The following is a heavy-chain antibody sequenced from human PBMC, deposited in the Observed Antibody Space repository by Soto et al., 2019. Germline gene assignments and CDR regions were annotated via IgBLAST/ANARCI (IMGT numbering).Heavy chain of an antibody. CDR1: GDTFTDYG. CDR3: ARGGVYQWWPEYFQH. V-gene: IGHV1-18*01. J-gene: IGHJ1*01. Sequence: ASVEVSCKASGDTFTDYGVHWVRQAPGQRLEWMGWISAYNGNTNYAQKFQGRVTMTTDTSTSTAYLELRSLTSDDTAVYYCARGGVYQWWPEYFQHWG. D-gene: IGHD6-19*01. CDR2: ISAYNGNT.